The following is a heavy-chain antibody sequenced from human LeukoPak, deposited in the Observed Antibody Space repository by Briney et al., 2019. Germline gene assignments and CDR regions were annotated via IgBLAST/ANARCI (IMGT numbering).Heavy chain of an antibody. CDR2: MSPNSGGT. D-gene: IGHD3-3*01. CDR1: GYTFTSYG. J-gene: IGHJ6*02. V-gene: IGHV1-2*02. Sequence: ASVKVSCKASGYTFTSYGISWVRQAPGQGLEWMGWMSPNSGGTNYAQKFQGRVTMTRDTSISTAYMELSRLRSDDTAVYYCARDALIEGDFWSGYWSYYYGMDVWGQGTTVTVSS. CDR3: ARDALIEGDFWSGYWSYYYGMDV.